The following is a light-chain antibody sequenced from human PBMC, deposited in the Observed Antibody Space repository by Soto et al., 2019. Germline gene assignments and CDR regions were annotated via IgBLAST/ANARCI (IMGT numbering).Light chain of an antibody. J-gene: IGLJ2*01. CDR2: DVS. CDR3: SSYTSSSPLVV. CDR1: SSDVGGYNY. Sequence: QSVLTQPASVSGSPGQSITISCTGTSSDVGGYNYVSWYQQHPGKAPKLMICDVSNRPSGVSNRFSGSKSGNTASLTISGLQAEDEADYYCSSYTSSSPLVVFGGGTKLTVL. V-gene: IGLV2-14*01.